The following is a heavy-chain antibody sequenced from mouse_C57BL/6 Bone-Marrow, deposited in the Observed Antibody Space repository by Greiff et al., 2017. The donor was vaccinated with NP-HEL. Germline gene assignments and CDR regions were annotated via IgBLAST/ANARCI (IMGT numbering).Heavy chain of an antibody. CDR3: ARVFITTVVAPYYFDY. CDR2: ISYDGSN. V-gene: IGHV3-6*01. D-gene: IGHD1-1*01. CDR1: GYSITSGYY. J-gene: IGHJ2*01. Sequence: VQLKQSGPGLVKPSQSLSLTCSVTGYSITSGYYWNWIRQFPGNKLEWMGYISYDGSNNYNPSLKNRISITRDTSKNQFFLKLNSVTTEDTATYYCARVFITTVVAPYYFDYWGQGTTLTVSS.